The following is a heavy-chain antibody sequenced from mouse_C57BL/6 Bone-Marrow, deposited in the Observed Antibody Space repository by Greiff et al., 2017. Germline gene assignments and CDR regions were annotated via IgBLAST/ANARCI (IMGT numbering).Heavy chain of an antibody. D-gene: IGHD1-1*01. J-gene: IGHJ2*01. CDR2: IDTENGDT. Sequence: EVQLQQSGAELVRPGASVKLSCTASGFNIKDDYMHWVKQRPEQGLEWIGGIDTENGDTEYASKFQGKATITADTSSNTAYLQLSSLTSEDTAVYYCTTQDYGSSYEDYWGQGTTLTVSS. V-gene: IGHV14-4*01. CDR1: GFNIKDDY. CDR3: TTQDYGSSYEDY.